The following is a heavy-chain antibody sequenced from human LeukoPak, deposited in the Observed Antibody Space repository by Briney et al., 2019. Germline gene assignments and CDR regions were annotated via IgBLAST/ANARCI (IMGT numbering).Heavy chain of an antibody. CDR3: ARVRIVATVHDAFDV. Sequence: ASVKVSCKASGYTFTSYYMHWVRQAPGQGLEWMGIINPSGGSTSYAQRFQGRVTMTRDTSISTAYMELSRLRSDDTAVYYCARVRIVATVHDAFDVWAQGTMVTVSS. D-gene: IGHD5-12*01. CDR2: INPSGGST. J-gene: IGHJ3*01. CDR1: GYTFTSYY. V-gene: IGHV1-46*01.